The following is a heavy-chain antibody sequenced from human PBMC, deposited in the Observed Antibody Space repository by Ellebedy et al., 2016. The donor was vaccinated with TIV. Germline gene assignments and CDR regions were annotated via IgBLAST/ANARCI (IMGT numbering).Heavy chain of an antibody. CDR1: GFNFTRHA. CDR2: SSGSSGST. Sequence: GESLKISXAASGFNFTRHAMYWVRQAPGKGLEWVSVSSGSSGSTYYAGGDIFYADSVKGRFTISRDSVKNTLFLQMNSLRAEDTAVYYCAKGLGLGSYSPFDYWGPGTLVTVSS. D-gene: IGHD3-10*01. J-gene: IGHJ4*02. CDR3: AKGLGLGSYSPFDY. V-gene: IGHV3-23*01.